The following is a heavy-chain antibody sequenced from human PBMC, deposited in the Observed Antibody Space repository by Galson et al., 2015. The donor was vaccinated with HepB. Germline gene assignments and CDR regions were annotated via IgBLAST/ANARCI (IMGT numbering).Heavy chain of an antibody. CDR1: GFTFSRYG. D-gene: IGHD2-2*01. CDR2: ISSSGSTI. Sequence: SLRLSCAASGFTFSRYGMHWVRQAPGKGLEWVSYISSSGSTIYYADSVKGRFTISRDNAKNSLYLQMNSLRAEDTAVYYCARDGGYCSSTSCLYYYYYGMDVWGQGTTVTVSS. J-gene: IGHJ6*02. V-gene: IGHV3-48*03. CDR3: ARDGGYCSSTSCLYYYYYGMDV.